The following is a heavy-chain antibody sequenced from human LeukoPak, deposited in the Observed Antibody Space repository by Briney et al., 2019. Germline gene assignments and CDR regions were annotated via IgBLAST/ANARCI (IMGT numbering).Heavy chain of an antibody. V-gene: IGHV3-30*18. CDR1: GFTFSSYG. J-gene: IGHJ4*02. D-gene: IGHD2-2*01. Sequence: GGSLRLSCAASGFTFSSYGMHWVRQAPGKGLEWVAVISYDGSNKYCADSVKGRFTISRDNSKNTLYLQMNSLRAEDTAVYYCAKLCSTSCYGSGSLIDYWGQGTLVTVSS. CDR2: ISYDGSNK. CDR3: AKLCSTSCYGSGSLIDY.